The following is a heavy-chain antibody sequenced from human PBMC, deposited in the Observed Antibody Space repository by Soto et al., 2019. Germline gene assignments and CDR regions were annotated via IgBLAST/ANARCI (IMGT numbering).Heavy chain of an antibody. CDR3: ARVGYYDFWSGSSDIGP. Sequence: SETLSLTCAVYGGSFSGYDWSWIRKPPGKGLEWIGEINHSGSTNYNPSLKSRVTISVDTSKNQFSLKLSSVTAADTAVYYCARVGYYDFWSGSSDIGPWGQGTLVTVSS. CDR2: INHSGST. V-gene: IGHV4-34*01. J-gene: IGHJ5*02. D-gene: IGHD3-3*01. CDR1: GGSFSGYD.